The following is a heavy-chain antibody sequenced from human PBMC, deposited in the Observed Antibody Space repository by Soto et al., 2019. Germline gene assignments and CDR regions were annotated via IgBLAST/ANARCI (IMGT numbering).Heavy chain of an antibody. CDR3: AREATGFVTALKGHWYFDR. CDR2: IYYSGST. V-gene: IGHV4-59*01. J-gene: IGHJ2*01. Sequence: SETLSLTCTVSGGSISSYYWSWIRQPPGKGLEWIGYIYYSGSTNYNPSLKSRVTISVDTSKNQFSLKLGSVTAADTAVYYCAREATGFVTALKGHWYFDRWGRGTLVNVSS. D-gene: IGHD2-21*02. CDR1: GGSISSYY.